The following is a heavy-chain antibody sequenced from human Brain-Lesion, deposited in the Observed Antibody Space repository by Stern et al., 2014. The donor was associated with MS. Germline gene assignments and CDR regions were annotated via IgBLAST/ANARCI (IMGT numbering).Heavy chain of an antibody. CDR1: GYIFTGYY. J-gene: IGHJ6*02. D-gene: IGHD3-3*01. Sequence: VQLVQSGAEVKKPGASVKVSCQTSGYIFTGYYIHWVRQAPGQGLEWMAWINPNTGGTKYAQKFQGRVPLSTATSISTAYVELSSLTSDDTAVYYCARDQRGITIFGVVTDYYYLGMDVWGQGTTVTVSS. CDR2: INPNTGGT. CDR3: ARDQRGITIFGVVTDYYYLGMDV. V-gene: IGHV1-2*02.